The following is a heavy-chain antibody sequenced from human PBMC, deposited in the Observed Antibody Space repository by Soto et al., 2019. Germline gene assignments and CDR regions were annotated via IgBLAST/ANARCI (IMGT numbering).Heavy chain of an antibody. CDR3: AREPDRGVAGGPFDY. CDR2: TYYRSKWYD. Sequence: PSQTLSLTCAISGDSVSSYSAAWNWFRQSPSRGLEWLGRTYYRSKWYDDYAVSVKSRIIINPDASKNQFSLQLNSVTPEDTAVYYCAREPDRGVAGGPFDYWGQGTLVTVSS. V-gene: IGHV6-1*01. CDR1: GDSVSSYSAA. D-gene: IGHD6-19*01. J-gene: IGHJ4*02.